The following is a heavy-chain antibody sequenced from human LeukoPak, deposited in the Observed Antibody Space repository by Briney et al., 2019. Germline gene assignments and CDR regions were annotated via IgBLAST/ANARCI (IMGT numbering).Heavy chain of an antibody. Sequence: GGSLRLSCAVSGFTFDDYAMHWVRQVPGKGLEWVSGINWNSDSIGYADSVKGRFTTSRDNAKNSLYLQMDSLRAEDTAVYYCASVGYNDAFDIWGQGTMVTVSS. V-gene: IGHV3-9*01. CDR1: GFTFDDYA. J-gene: IGHJ3*02. D-gene: IGHD5-24*01. CDR2: INWNSDSI. CDR3: ASVGYNDAFDI.